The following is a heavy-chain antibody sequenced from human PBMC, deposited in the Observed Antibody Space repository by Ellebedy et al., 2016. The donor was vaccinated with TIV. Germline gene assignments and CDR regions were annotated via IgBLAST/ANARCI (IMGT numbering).Heavy chain of an antibody. Sequence: GESLKISCAASGFTVSSNYMSWVRQAPGKGLEWVASISGSTSYIYYTDSVQGRFTISRDNAKNSLYLQMNSLRAEDTAVYYCARGGGSPPEALYYLDYWGQGTLVTVSS. CDR2: ISGSTSYI. J-gene: IGHJ4*02. D-gene: IGHD1-26*01. V-gene: IGHV3-21*01. CDR1: GFTVSSNY. CDR3: ARGGGSPPEALYYLDY.